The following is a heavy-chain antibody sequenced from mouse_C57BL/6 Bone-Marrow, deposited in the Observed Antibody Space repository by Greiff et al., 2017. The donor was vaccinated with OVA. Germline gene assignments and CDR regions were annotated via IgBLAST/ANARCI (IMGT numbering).Heavy chain of an antibody. CDR1: GFTFSDYY. V-gene: IGHV5-12*01. J-gene: IGHJ4*01. CDR3: ARGFITTVVATPYYAMDY. Sequence: EVQLVESGGGLVQPGGSLKLSCAASGFTFSDYYMYWVRQTPEKRLEWVAYISNGGGSTYYPDTVKGRFSISRDNAKNTLYLQMSRLKSEDTAMYYCARGFITTVVATPYYAMDYWGQGTSVTVSS. D-gene: IGHD1-1*01. CDR2: ISNGGGST.